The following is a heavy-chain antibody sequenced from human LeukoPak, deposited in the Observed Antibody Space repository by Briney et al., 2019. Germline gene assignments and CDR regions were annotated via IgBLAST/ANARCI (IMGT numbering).Heavy chain of an antibody. CDR1: GGSISSSSYY. V-gene: IGHV4-61*01. J-gene: IGHJ5*01. CDR3: ARAVLATKSEHWFDS. D-gene: IGHD2-8*01. Sequence: SETLSRTCTVSGGSISSSSYYWSWIRQPPGKGLEWIGYVYYTGSTNYNSSLKSRVTISVDTSKNQFSLNLSSVTAADTAMYYCARAVLATKSEHWFDSWGQGTLVTVSS. CDR2: VYYTGST.